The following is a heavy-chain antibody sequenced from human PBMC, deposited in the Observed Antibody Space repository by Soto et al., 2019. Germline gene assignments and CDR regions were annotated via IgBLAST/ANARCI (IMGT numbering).Heavy chain of an antibody. Sequence: ASVKVSCKASGYTLTNFYIHWVRQAPGQGLEWMGIINPNGGSTNYAHNFQGRVTITRDTSTSTVYMDLSSLRSEDTAVYYCARGLGSGYDWGRGTLVTVSS. J-gene: IGHJ4*02. V-gene: IGHV1-46*03. CDR2: INPNGGST. CDR1: GYTLTNFY. D-gene: IGHD5-12*01. CDR3: ARGLGSGYD.